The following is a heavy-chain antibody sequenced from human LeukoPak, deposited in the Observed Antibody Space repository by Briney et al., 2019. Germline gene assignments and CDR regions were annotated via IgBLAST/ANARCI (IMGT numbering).Heavy chain of an antibody. CDR3: ARGNPYDILSS. D-gene: IGHD3-9*01. Sequence: GRSLRLSCAASGFTFDDYAMHWVRQAPGKGLEWVSGISWNSGSIGYADSVKGRFTISRDNAKNTLYLQMNSLRAEDTAVYYCARGNPYDILSSWGQGTTVTVSS. CDR2: ISWNSGSI. J-gene: IGHJ6*02. CDR1: GFTFDDYA. V-gene: IGHV3-9*01.